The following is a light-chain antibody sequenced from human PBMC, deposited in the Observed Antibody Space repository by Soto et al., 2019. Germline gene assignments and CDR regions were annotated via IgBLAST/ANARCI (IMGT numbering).Light chain of an antibody. CDR3: QQYADWPRT. CDR1: ESVRTS. CDR2: GAS. J-gene: IGKJ1*01. V-gene: IGKV3-15*01. Sequence: EVVLTQSPATLSVSPGERATLSCRASESVRTSLVWYQQKPGRSPSLLIFGASTRATGLPARFSGSGSGEEFTLTISSLQSEDFAVYYCQQYADWPRTFGQGTKLEFK.